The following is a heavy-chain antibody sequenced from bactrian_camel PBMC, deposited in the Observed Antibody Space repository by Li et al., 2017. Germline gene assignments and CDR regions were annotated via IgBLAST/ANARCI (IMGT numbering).Heavy chain of an antibody. J-gene: IGHJ4*01. CDR1: GYISSIHC. Sequence: HVQLVESGGGSVQAGGSLRLSCTHSGYISSIHCMGWFRQAPGKAREGIAGIRRDGDEYYAGSAKGRFTISQDNAKNIIYLQMSSLTPDDTAMYYCAAGTRIIVGDYCDGITTRGQGTQVTVS. V-gene: IGHV3S53*01. D-gene: IGHD3*01. CDR2: IRRDGDE. CDR3: AAGTRIIVGDYCDGITT.